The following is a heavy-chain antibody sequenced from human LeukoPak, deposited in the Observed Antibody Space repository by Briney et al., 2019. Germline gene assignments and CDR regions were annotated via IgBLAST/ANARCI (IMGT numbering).Heavy chain of an antibody. CDR1: GDSISSDAFY. V-gene: IGHV4-31*03. Sequence: SETLPHTCTVSGDSISSDAFYWSWVRQHPGKGLEWIGYIYYGGSTSYNPSLKSRPTISVDTSKNQFSLKLRSVTAADTAVYYCARGVSVYYDSSGSYYFDYWGQG. CDR3: ARGVSVYYDSSGSYYFDY. J-gene: IGHJ4*02. CDR2: IYYGGST. D-gene: IGHD3-22*01.